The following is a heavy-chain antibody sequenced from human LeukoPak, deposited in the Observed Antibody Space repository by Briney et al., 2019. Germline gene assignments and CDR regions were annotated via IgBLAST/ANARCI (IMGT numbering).Heavy chain of an antibody. J-gene: IGHJ4*02. Sequence: PGGSLRLSCAASGFTFSSYSMNWFRQAPGKGLEWVSSISSSSSYIYYADSVKGRFTISRDNAKNSLYLQMNSLRAEDTAVYYCARDQAPSGWYYFDYWGQGTLVTVSS. V-gene: IGHV3-21*01. CDR1: GFTFSSYS. CDR2: ISSSSSYI. D-gene: IGHD6-19*01. CDR3: ARDQAPSGWYYFDY.